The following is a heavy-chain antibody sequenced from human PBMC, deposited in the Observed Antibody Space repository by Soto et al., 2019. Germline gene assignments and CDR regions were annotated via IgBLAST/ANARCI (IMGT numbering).Heavy chain of an antibody. CDR3: APYYNYWKI. Sequence: EVQLVQSGAEVKTPGESLKISCKASGYNFARSSIGWVRQMPGKGLEWMAIIYPGSSEITYSPSFQGQVTISADMSISTAYLQWSSLKASDTAIYYCAPYYNYWKIWGQGTLVTVSS. J-gene: IGHJ4*02. D-gene: IGHD3-3*01. V-gene: IGHV5-51*01. CDR2: IYPGSSEI. CDR1: GYNFARSS.